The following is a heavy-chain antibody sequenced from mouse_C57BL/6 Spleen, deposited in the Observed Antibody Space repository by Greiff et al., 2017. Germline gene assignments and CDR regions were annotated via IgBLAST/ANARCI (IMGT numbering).Heavy chain of an antibody. CDR1: GYTFTSYW. CDR2: INPSNGGT. V-gene: IGHV1-53*01. Sequence: VQLQQPGTELVKPGASVKLSCKASGYTFTSYWMHWVKQRPGQGLEWIGNINPSNGGTNYNEKFKSKATLTVDKSSSTANMQLSSLTSEDSAVYYCARGGYYLYYAMDYWGQGTSVTVSS. CDR3: ARGGYYLYYAMDY. J-gene: IGHJ4*01. D-gene: IGHD2-3*01.